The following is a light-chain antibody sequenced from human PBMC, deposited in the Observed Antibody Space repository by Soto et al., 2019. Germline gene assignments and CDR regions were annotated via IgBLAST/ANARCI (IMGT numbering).Light chain of an antibody. J-gene: IGKJ1*01. CDR2: GAS. V-gene: IGKV3-15*01. Sequence: EIVMTQSPDTLSVSPGERATLSCRASQSVSTNLAWYQQKPGQAPRLLLYGASTRATGIPARFSGSGSGTEFTLAISSLQSEDFAVSYCQQSSDWLRTFGHGAKWQIK. CDR3: QQSSDWLRT. CDR1: QSVSTN.